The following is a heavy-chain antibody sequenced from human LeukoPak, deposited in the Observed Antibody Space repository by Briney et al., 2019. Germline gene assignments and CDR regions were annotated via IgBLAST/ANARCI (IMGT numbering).Heavy chain of an antibody. CDR1: GGSISSSSYY. CDR3: ARGWSRDAFDI. J-gene: IGHJ3*02. CDR2: IYYSGST. D-gene: IGHD6-19*01. V-gene: IGHV4-61*05. Sequence: SETLSLTCTVSGGSISSSSYYWGWIRQPPGKGLEWIGYIYYSGSTNYNPSLESRVTISVDTSKNQLSLKLSSVTAADTAVYYCARGWSRDAFDIWGQGTMVTVSS.